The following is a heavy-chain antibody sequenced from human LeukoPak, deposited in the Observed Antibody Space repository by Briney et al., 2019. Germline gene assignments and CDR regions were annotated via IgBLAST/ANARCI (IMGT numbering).Heavy chain of an antibody. Sequence: GGSLRLSCAASGFTFSSYSMNWVRQAPGKGLEWVSSISSSSSYIYYADSVKGRFTISRDNAKNSLYLQTNSLRAEDTAVYYCARATTVTTITINYFDYWGQGTLVTVSS. CDR3: ARATTVTTITINYFDY. CDR2: ISSSSSYI. CDR1: GFTFSSYS. V-gene: IGHV3-21*01. J-gene: IGHJ4*02. D-gene: IGHD4-17*01.